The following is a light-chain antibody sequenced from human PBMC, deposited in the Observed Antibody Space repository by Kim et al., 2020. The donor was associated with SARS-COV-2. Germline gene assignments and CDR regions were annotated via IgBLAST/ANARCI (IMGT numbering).Light chain of an antibody. Sequence: SYELTQPPSVSVSPGQTASITCSGDKLGHKYVCWYQQKSGQSPVLVIYQDNNRPSGIPERFSGSNSGNTATLTISGTQATDEADYYCQAWDSSPAVVFGGGTKLTVL. CDR1: KLGHKY. CDR3: QAWDSSPAVV. CDR2: QDN. J-gene: IGLJ2*01. V-gene: IGLV3-1*01.